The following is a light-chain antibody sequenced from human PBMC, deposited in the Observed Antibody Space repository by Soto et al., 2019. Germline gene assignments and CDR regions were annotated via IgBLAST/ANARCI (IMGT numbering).Light chain of an antibody. J-gene: IGKJ4*01. CDR1: QDISKY. CDR2: DVY. CDR3: QHYENLPLT. Sequence: DIQMTQCPSSLSASVGDRVTITCQASQDISKYLNWYQQKPGKAPKHLIYDVYTLETGVPPRFSGSGSGTDFTFTICSLQQDDIATFYCQHYENLPLTFGGGTKVQIK. V-gene: IGKV1-33*01.